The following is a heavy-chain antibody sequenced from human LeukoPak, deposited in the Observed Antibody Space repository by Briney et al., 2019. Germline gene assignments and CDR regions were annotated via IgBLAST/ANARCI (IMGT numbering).Heavy chain of an antibody. CDR1: GFIFDDHA. CDR3: AKDKYSSSLSEFDY. Sequence: PGGSLRLSCAASGFIFDDHAMHWVRQAPGKGLEWVSGISWNSNSIGYADSVKGRFTISRDNAKNSLYLQMNSLTSEDTALYYCAKDKYSSSLSEFDYWGQGTLVTVSS. CDR2: ISWNSNSI. D-gene: IGHD6-13*01. V-gene: IGHV3-9*01. J-gene: IGHJ4*02.